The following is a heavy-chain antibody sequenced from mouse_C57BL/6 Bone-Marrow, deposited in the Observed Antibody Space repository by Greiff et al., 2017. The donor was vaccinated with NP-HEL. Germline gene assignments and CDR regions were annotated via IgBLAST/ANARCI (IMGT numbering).Heavy chain of an antibody. J-gene: IGHJ2*01. CDR1: GYTFTSYW. V-gene: IGHV1-50*01. CDR3: AVYYDYDGDY. Sequence: QVQLKQPGAELVKPGASVKLSCKASGYTFTSYWMQWVKQRPGQGLEWIGEIDPSDSYTNYNQKFKGKATLTVDPSSRTAYMQLSILTSEDSAVYYGAVYYDYDGDYWGQGTTLTVSS. D-gene: IGHD2-4*01. CDR2: IDPSDSYT.